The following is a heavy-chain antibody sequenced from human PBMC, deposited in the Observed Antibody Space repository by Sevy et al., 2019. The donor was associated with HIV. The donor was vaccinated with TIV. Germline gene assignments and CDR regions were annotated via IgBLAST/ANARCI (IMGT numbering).Heavy chain of an antibody. CDR3: TRMDDSSSWYGDDVFDI. CDR2: INQDGSQK. CDR1: GFTFRTYW. D-gene: IGHD6-13*01. J-gene: IGHJ3*02. Sequence: GGSRRLSCGVSGFTFRTYWMSWVRQSPGKGLDWVADINQDGSQKYYVDSVKGRFTISRDNAKNSLSLQMNSLRAEDTAVYYCTRMDDSSSWYGDDVFDIWGQGTMVTVSS. V-gene: IGHV3-7*03.